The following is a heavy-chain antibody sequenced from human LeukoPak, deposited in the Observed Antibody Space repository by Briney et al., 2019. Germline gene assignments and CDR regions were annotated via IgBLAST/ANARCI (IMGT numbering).Heavy chain of an antibody. CDR2: ISGSGGST. CDR3: AKDNHRITMARVSWYFDL. D-gene: IGHD3-10*01. V-gene: IGHV3-23*01. CDR1: GFTFSSYA. J-gene: IGHJ2*01. Sequence: PGGSLRLSCAASGFTFSSYAMSWVRQAPGKGLEWVSAISGSGGSTYYADSVKGRFTISRDNSKNTLYLQMNSLRAEDTAVYYCAKDNHRITMARVSWYFDLWGRGTLVTVSS.